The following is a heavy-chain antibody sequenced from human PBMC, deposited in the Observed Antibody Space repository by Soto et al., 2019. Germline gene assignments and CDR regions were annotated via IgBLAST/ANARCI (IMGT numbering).Heavy chain of an antibody. CDR3: ARGFLEWLVDY. J-gene: IGHJ4*02. D-gene: IGHD3-3*01. V-gene: IGHV4-34*01. Sequence: SETLSLTCAVYGGSFSGYYWSWIRQPPGKGLEWIGEINHSGSTNYNPTLKSRVTISVDTSKNRFSLKLSSVTAADTAVYYCARGFLEWLVDYWGQGTLVTVSS. CDR1: GGSFSGYY. CDR2: INHSGST.